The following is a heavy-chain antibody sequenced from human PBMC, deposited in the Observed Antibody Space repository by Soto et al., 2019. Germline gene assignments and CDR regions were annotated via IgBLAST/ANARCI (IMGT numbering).Heavy chain of an antibody. CDR2: INPNSGGT. Sequence: ASVKVSCKASGHTFTCYYMHWVRQAPGQGLEWMGWINPNSGGTNYAQKFQGWVTMTRDTSISTAYMELSRLRSDDTAVYYCARDARGDEAPMDYWGQGTLVTVSS. J-gene: IGHJ4*02. V-gene: IGHV1-2*04. D-gene: IGHD3-10*01. CDR1: GHTFTCYY. CDR3: ARDARGDEAPMDY.